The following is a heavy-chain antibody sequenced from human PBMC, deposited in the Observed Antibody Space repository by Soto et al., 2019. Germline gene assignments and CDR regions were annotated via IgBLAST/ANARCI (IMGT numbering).Heavy chain of an antibody. CDR3: ARGYGNYPHYYFGMDV. D-gene: IGHD4-4*01. J-gene: IGHJ6*02. Sequence: ASVKVSCKASGYTFNDYGISWVRQAPGQGLEWMGWISAYNGNTNYAQKLQDRVTMTTDTSTSTAYMEVRSLRSDDTAVYYCARGYGNYPHYYFGMDVWGQGTTVTVSS. V-gene: IGHV1-18*04. CDR2: ISAYNGNT. CDR1: GYTFNDYG.